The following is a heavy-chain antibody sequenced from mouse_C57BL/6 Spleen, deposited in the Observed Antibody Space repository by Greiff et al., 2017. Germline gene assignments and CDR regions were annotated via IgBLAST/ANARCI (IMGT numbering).Heavy chain of an antibody. Sequence: VQLQQPGAELVKPGASVKLSCKASGYTFTSYWMQWVKQRPGQGLEWIGEIDPSDSYTNYNQKFKGKATLTVDTSSSTAYMQLSSLTSEDSAVYYCARSYGNYELNYWGQGTTLTVSS. V-gene: IGHV1-50*01. J-gene: IGHJ2*01. CDR3: ARSYGNYELNY. CDR1: GYTFTSYW. D-gene: IGHD2-1*01. CDR2: IDPSDSYT.